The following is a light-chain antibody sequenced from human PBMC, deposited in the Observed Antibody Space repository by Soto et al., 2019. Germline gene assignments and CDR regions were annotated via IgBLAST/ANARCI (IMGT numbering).Light chain of an antibody. J-gene: IGLJ1*01. V-gene: IGLV2-14*01. CDR1: SSDVGGYNY. CDR3: SSYTIRNTLV. CDR2: EVS. Sequence: QSVLSQPASVSSSPGHSITISCSGTSSDVGGYNYVSWYQQYPGKAPQVMIYEVSDRPSGVSNRFSGSKSGNTASLTISGLQAEDEAEYFCSSYTIRNTLVFGTGTKVTVL.